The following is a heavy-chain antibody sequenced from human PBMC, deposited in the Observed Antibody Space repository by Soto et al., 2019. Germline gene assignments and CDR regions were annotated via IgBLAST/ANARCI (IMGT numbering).Heavy chain of an antibody. J-gene: IGHJ6*04. CDR3: VHSRFAGDSLQSYSPHYYYGMDV. CDR1: GFSLSTGGMG. Sequence: SGPTLVNPTQTLTLTCTFSGFSLSTGGMGVGWIRQPPGKTLEWLALIYWDDDKRYSPSLKSRLTIAKDTSKNQVVLTMTNMEPVDTATYYCVHSRFAGDSLQSYSPHYYYGMDVGGKGTTVTVSS. D-gene: IGHD2-21*02. V-gene: IGHV2-5*02. CDR2: IYWDDDK.